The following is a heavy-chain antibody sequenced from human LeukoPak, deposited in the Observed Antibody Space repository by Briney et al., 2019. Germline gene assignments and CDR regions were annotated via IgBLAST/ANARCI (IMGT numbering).Heavy chain of an antibody. Sequence: SETLSLTCTVSGDSISTSNSYWGWIRQPPGKGLEWIGSIYYSGNTYYNASLKSRVTISVDTSKNQFSLKLTSVTAADTAVYYCARPRQRWLQLGAFDIWGQGTMVTVSS. D-gene: IGHD5-24*01. J-gene: IGHJ3*02. CDR1: GDSISTSNSY. CDR2: IYYSGNT. V-gene: IGHV4-39*01. CDR3: ARPRQRWLQLGAFDI.